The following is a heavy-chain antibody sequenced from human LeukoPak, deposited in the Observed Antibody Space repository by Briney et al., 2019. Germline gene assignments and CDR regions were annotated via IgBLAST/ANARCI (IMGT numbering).Heavy chain of an antibody. CDR2: ISSSGSTI. CDR3: AREGYSGYEIEFDY. Sequence: GGSLRLSCAASGFTFSSYEMNWVRQAPGKGLEWFSYISSSGSTIYYADSVKGRFTISRDNAKNSLYLQMNSLRAEDTAVYYCAREGYSGYEIEFDYWGQGTLVTVSS. D-gene: IGHD5-12*01. CDR1: GFTFSSYE. V-gene: IGHV3-48*03. J-gene: IGHJ4*02.